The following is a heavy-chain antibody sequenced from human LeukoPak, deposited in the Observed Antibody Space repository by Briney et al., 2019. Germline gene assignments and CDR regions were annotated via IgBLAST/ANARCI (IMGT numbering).Heavy chain of an antibody. D-gene: IGHD5-18*01. J-gene: IGHJ4*02. CDR2: IYYSGST. CDR3: AREDTAMGYFDY. V-gene: IGHV4-59*01. CDR1: GVSISSYY. Sequence: SETLSLTCTVSGVSISSYYWSWIRQPPGKGLEWIGYIYYSGSTNYNPSLKSRVTISVDTSKNQFSLKLSSVTAADTAVYYCAREDTAMGYFDYWGQGTLVTVSS.